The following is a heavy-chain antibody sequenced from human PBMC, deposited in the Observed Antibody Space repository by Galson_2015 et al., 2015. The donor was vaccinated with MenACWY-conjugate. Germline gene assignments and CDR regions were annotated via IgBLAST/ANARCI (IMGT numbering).Heavy chain of an antibody. CDR2: IYYSGST. CDR1: ISSSSYY. D-gene: IGHD1-26*01. Sequence: ISSSSYYWGWIRQPPGKGLEWIGSIYYSGSTYYNPSPKSRVTISVDTSKNQFSLKLSSVTAADTAVYYCAREGSNGDYVDYWGQGTLVTVSS. J-gene: IGHJ4*02. V-gene: IGHV4-39*07. CDR3: AREGSNGDYVDY.